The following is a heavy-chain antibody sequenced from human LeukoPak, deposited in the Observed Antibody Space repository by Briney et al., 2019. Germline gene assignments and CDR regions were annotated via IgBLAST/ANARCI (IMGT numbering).Heavy chain of an antibody. Sequence: PSETLSLTCTVSGGSISSYYWGWIRQPPGKGLEWIGYIYYSGSTNYNPSLKSRVTISVDTSKNQFSLKLSSVTAADTAVYYCARDGGYSYGIGTGFDPWGQGTLVTVSS. CDR1: GGSISSYY. J-gene: IGHJ5*02. V-gene: IGHV4-59*01. D-gene: IGHD5-18*01. CDR2: IYYSGST. CDR3: ARDGGYSYGIGTGFDP.